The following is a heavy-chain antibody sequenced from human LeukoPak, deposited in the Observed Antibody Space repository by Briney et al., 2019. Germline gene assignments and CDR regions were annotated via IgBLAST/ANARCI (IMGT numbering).Heavy chain of an antibody. CDR2: IYYSGST. V-gene: IGHV4-59*08. CDR1: GGSVTNYY. J-gene: IGHJ3*02. CDR3: ARHNPVQTTTTFAFDI. Sequence: SETLSLTCTVSGGSVTNYYWTWIRQPPGKGLEWIGYIYYSGSTNYNPSLKSRVTISGDTSKNQFSLKLSSVTAADTAVYYCARHNPVQTTTTFAFDIWGQGTMVTVSS. D-gene: IGHD5-24*01.